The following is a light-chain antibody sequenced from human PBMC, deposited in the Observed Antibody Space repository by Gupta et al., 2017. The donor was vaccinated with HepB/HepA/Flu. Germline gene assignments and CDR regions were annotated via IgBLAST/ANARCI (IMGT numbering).Light chain of an antibody. CDR2: KVS. V-gene: IGKV2-30*01. CDR1: QSLVYSDGNTY. Sequence: DGVMTQSPLFLPVTLGQPASISCRSSQSLVYSDGNTYLTWFQQRPGQSPRRLIYKVSNRDSGVPDRFSGSGSGTDFTLKISRVEAEDVGVYYCMQGSRWPYTLGQGTKLQIK. CDR3: MQGSRWPYT. J-gene: IGKJ2*01.